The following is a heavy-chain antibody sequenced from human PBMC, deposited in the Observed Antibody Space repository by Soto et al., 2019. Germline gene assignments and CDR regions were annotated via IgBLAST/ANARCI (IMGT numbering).Heavy chain of an antibody. D-gene: IGHD3-10*01. CDR3: ARSGEFSASDYFGF. V-gene: IGHV3-9*01. Sequence: EVQLVQYGGGWVQPGRSLRLSCGASGFTFDDYGMHWVRQAPGKGLEWVSSISWNSGRIGYADSVKGRFTISRDNVKNSLYLQMNSLRAEDTALYYCARSGEFSASDYFGFCGQGTLVTVSS. J-gene: IGHJ4*02. CDR1: GFTFDDYG. CDR2: ISWNSGRI.